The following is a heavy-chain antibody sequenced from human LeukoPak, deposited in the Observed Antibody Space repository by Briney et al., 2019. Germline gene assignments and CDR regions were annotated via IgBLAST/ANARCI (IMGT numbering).Heavy chain of an antibody. V-gene: IGHV3-48*02. CDR3: ARVSAPGTSGWYFGY. Sequence: GGSLRLSCAASGFTFTDYTMNWVRQAPGMGLEWVSYISTSSNRIDYADSVKGRFTMSRDNAKNLLYLQMNSLRDEDTAMYYCARVSAPGTSGWYFGYWGQGTLVTVSS. D-gene: IGHD6-19*01. J-gene: IGHJ4*02. CDR2: ISTSSNRI. CDR1: GFTFTDYT.